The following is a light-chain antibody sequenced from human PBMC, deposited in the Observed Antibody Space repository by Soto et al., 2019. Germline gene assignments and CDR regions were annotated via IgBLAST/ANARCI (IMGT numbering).Light chain of an antibody. J-gene: IGKJ3*01. CDR1: QTVSNSY. V-gene: IGKV3-20*01. CDR3: QQYDDSPFT. Sequence: EIVLTQSPGTLSLSPGERATLSCRASQTVSNSYLAWYQQKPGQAPRLLIYGASTRATGIPDRFSGSGSGTDFTITINRLEAEDFAVYYCQQYDDSPFTFGPGTKVDIK. CDR2: GAS.